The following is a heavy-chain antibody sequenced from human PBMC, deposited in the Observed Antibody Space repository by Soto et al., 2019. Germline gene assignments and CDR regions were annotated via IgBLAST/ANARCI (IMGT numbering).Heavy chain of an antibody. D-gene: IGHD4-4*01. CDR3: ARDTGTIGSPFDY. CDR1: GYTFNGYY. CDR2: ISAYNGNT. Sequence: ASVKVSCKASGYTFNGYYLHWVRQAPGQGLEWMGWISAYNGNTNYAQKLQGRVTMTTDTSTSTAYMELRSLRSDDTAVYYCARDTGTIGSPFDYWGQGTLVTVSS. J-gene: IGHJ4*02. V-gene: IGHV1-18*04.